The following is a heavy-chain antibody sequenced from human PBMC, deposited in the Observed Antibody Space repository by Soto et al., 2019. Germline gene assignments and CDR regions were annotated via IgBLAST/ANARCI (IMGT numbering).Heavy chain of an antibody. V-gene: IGHV1-8*01. Sequence: VPLVQSGAEVKKPGASVKVSCKASGYTFTSYDINWMRQATGQGLEWMAYMNPNRGNTGYAQKFQGRVTVTRNTSITTAYMELRSLRSEDTAVYYCARNKAGTVDYWGQGTLVTVSS. CDR2: MNPNRGNT. CDR3: ARNKAGTVDY. J-gene: IGHJ4*02. D-gene: IGHD6-13*01. CDR1: GYTFTSYD.